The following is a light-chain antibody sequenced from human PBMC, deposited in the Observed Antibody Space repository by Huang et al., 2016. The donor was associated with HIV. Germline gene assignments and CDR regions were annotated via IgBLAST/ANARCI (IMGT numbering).Light chain of an antibody. V-gene: IGKV3-20*01. Sequence: EIVLTQSPGTLSLSPGERAALSCRASQSVSSGDLAWYQQTPGQTPRLLINGASIRATGSPDRFSGSGSGTDFTLTISRLEPEDFAVYYCQHYSSSPTFGGGTKVESK. CDR3: QHYSSSPT. CDR1: QSVSSGD. J-gene: IGKJ4*01. CDR2: GAS.